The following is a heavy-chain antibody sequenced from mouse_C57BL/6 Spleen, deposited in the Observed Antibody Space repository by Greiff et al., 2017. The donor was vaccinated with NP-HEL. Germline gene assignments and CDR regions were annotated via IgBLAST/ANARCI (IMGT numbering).Heavy chain of an antibody. CDR2: IYPGDGDT. CDR3: ARRLDGYRGAMDY. Sequence: QVQLQQSGPELVKPGASVKISCKASGYAFSSSWMNWVKQRPGKGLEWIGRIYPGDGDTNYNGKFKGKATLTADKSSSTAYMQLSSLTSEDSAVYFCARRLDGYRGAMDYWGQGTSVTVSS. V-gene: IGHV1-82*01. CDR1: GYAFSSSW. D-gene: IGHD2-3*01. J-gene: IGHJ4*01.